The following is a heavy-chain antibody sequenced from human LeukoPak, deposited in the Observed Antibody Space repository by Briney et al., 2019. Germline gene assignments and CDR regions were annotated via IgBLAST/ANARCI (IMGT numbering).Heavy chain of an antibody. V-gene: IGHV4-4*07. J-gene: IGHJ4*02. CDR1: GGSISSYY. D-gene: IGHD1-26*01. CDR2: IYTSGST. Sequence: SESLSLTCTVSGGSISSYYWSWIRQPAGKGLEWIGRIYTSGSTNYNPSLKSRVTISVDTSKNQLSLKLSSVTAADTAMYYCARGVGLTQGGTFDYWGQGTLVTVSS. CDR3: ARGVGLTQGGTFDY.